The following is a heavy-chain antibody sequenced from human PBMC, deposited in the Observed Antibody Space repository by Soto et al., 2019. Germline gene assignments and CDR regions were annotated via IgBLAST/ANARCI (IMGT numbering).Heavy chain of an antibody. CDR1: GGSISSYY. CDR3: ARDRGCSGGSCSRRGNWFDP. V-gene: IGHV4-59*01. J-gene: IGHJ5*02. Sequence: SETLSLTCTGSGGSISSYYWSWIRQPPGKGLEWIGYIYYSGSTNYNPSLKSRVTISVDTSKNQFSLKLSSVTAADTAVYYCARDRGCSGGSCSRRGNWFDPWGQGTLVTVSS. CDR2: IYYSGST. D-gene: IGHD2-15*01.